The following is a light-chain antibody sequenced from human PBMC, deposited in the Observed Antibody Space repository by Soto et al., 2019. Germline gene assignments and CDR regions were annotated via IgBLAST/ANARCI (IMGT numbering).Light chain of an antibody. Sequence: EIVLTQSPGTLSLSPGERATLSCRASQSVSSSYLARYQQKPGQAPRLLIYGASSRATGIPDRFSGSGSGTDFTLTISRLEPEDFAVYYCQQYGSSPLTFGQGTKGEIK. V-gene: IGKV3-20*01. CDR1: QSVSSSY. CDR3: QQYGSSPLT. J-gene: IGKJ1*01. CDR2: GAS.